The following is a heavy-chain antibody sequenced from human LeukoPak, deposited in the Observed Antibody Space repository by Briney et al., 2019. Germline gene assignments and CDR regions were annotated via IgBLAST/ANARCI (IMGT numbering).Heavy chain of an antibody. CDR3: AKENYIYDL. CDR2: ISGNNDNP. V-gene: IGHV1-18*01. CDR1: GYTFSNFG. J-gene: IGHJ5*02. D-gene: IGHD1-7*01. Sequence: ASVKVSCKASGYTFSNFGISWVRQAPGQGLEWMGWISGNNDNPNYAQKFQGRVTMTRDTSITTAYMELTGLRSDDTAVYYCAKENYIYDLWGQGTLVTVSS.